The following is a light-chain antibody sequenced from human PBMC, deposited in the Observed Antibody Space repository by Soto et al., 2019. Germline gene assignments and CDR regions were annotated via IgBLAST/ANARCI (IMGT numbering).Light chain of an antibody. CDR2: YDS. J-gene: IGLJ1*01. Sequence: SYELTEPRSVSVAPGKTARITCGGNNIGSKSVHWYQQKPGQAPVLVIYYDSDRPSGIPERFSGSNSGNTATLTISRVEAGDEADYYCQVWDSSSDHYVFGTGTKV. CDR3: QVWDSSSDHYV. CDR1: NIGSKS. V-gene: IGLV3-21*04.